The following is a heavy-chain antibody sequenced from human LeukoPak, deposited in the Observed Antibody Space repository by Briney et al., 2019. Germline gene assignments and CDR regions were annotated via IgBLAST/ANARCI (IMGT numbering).Heavy chain of an antibody. D-gene: IGHD6-19*01. CDR1: GGSISRSNYY. Sequence: SETLSLTCTVSGGSISRSNYYWGWIRQPPGKGLEWVGSLYYSGSTLYNPSLKRRVTISGDASKHQFSLKVSSVTAADTAVYYCASRIAVASTYYFDYWGQGTLVTVSS. V-gene: IGHV4-39*01. CDR2: LYYSGST. J-gene: IGHJ4*02. CDR3: ASRIAVASTYYFDY.